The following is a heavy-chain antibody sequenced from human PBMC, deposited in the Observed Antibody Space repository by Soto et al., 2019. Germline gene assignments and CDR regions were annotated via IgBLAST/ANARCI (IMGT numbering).Heavy chain of an antibody. CDR3: AKDSRRSSGWYYFDH. CDR1: GFTFNSFD. CDR2: ISNGGVRA. Sequence: EVQLLESGGGLVQPGGSLRLSCAASGFTFNSFDLGWVRQAPGKGLEWVSAISNGGVRAYYADSVKGRFTISRDNSKNSLSLQMTSLRAEDTAVYYCAKDSRRSSGWYYFDHWGQGTLVTVSS. V-gene: IGHV3-23*01. J-gene: IGHJ4*02. D-gene: IGHD6-13*01.